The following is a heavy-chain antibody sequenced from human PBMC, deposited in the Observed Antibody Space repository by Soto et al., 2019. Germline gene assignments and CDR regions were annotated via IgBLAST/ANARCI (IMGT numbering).Heavy chain of an antibody. CDR1: GFTFSSYG. V-gene: IGHV3-33*01. CDR3: ARDSDTSLLEWLGPYAFDI. Sequence: QVQLVESGGGVVQPGRSLRLSCAASGFTFSSYGMHWVRQAPGKGLEWVAVIWYDGSNKYYADSVKGRFTISRDNSKNTLYLQMNSLRAEDTAVYYCARDSDTSLLEWLGPYAFDIWGQGTMVTVSS. CDR2: IWYDGSNK. D-gene: IGHD3-3*01. J-gene: IGHJ3*02.